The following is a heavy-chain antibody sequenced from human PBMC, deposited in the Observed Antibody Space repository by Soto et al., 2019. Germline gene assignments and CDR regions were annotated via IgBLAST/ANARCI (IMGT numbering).Heavy chain of an antibody. V-gene: IGHV4-4*02. CDR1: GGSISNSNW. D-gene: IGHD1-26*01. J-gene: IGHJ4*02. CDR3: AHRPIVGAAI. CDR2: IFHSVST. Sequence: QVQLQESGPGLVKPSGTLSLTCAVFGGSISNSNWWTWVRQPPGKGLDWIGEIFHSVSTNYTSSLMGRVTISVDKANNQFSLKLSSVAAAATAVYYCAHRPIVGAAIWGQGTLVTGSS.